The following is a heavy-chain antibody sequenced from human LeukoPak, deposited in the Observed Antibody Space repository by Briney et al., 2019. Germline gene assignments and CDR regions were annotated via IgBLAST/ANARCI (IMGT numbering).Heavy chain of an antibody. CDR3: ARGDRPYCSSTSCYPYYYYYMDV. Sequence: ASVKVSCKASGGTFSSYAISWVRQAPGQGLEWMGGIIPIFGTANYAQKSQGRVTITTDESTSTAYMELSSLRSEDTAVYYCARGDRPYCSSTSCYPYYYYYMDVWGKGTTVTVSS. J-gene: IGHJ6*03. CDR1: GGTFSSYA. CDR2: IIPIFGTA. V-gene: IGHV1-69*05. D-gene: IGHD2-2*01.